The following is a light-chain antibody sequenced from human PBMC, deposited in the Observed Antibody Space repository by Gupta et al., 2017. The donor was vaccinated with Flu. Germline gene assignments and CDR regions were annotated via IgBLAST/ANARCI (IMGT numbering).Light chain of an antibody. V-gene: IGKV3-20*01. Sequence: TLSSSPGDRATLSCRASQSVSSSSLAWYQQKPGQAPRLLIYGASRRATGIPDRFSGSGSGTDFTLTISRLEPEDFAVYYCQQYGSSPPYTFGQGTRLEIK. CDR1: QSVSSSS. CDR3: QQYGSSPPYT. CDR2: GAS. J-gene: IGKJ5*01.